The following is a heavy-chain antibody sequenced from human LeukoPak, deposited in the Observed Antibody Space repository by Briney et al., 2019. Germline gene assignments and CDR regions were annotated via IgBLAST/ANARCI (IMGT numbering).Heavy chain of an antibody. J-gene: IGHJ3*02. CDR3: LTVVESVASDI. V-gene: IGHV3-74*01. CDR1: GFTFSKYW. Sequence: PGGSLRLSCVASGFTFSKYWLHWVRQAPGKGLVWVSRINPDDKSTSYADSVKGRFTIPRDDAKKTLYLQMNSLRAEDTAVYYCLTVVESVASDIWGQGTMVTVSS. D-gene: IGHD2-15*01. CDR2: INPDDKST.